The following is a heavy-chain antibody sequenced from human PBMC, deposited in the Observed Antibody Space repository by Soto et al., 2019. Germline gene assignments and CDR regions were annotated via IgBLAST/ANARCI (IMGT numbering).Heavy chain of an antibody. Sequence: GGSLRLSCAASGFTFSSYAMSWVRQAPGKGLEWVSAISGSGGSTYYADSVKGRFTISRDNSKNTLYLQMNSLRAEDTAVYYCAKEGSGYYYYKYYGMDVWGQGTTVTVSS. J-gene: IGHJ6*02. CDR3: AKEGSGYYYYKYYGMDV. CDR1: GFTFSSYA. CDR2: ISGSGGST. V-gene: IGHV3-23*01. D-gene: IGHD3-22*01.